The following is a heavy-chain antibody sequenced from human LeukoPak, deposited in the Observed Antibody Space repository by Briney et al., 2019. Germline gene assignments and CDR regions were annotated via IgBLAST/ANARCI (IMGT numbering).Heavy chain of an antibody. V-gene: IGHV4-59*12. CDR1: GDSISYYY. CDR2: IYFNGNT. CDR3: ARETRGLGGFDS. Sequence: SGTLSLTCTVSGDSISYYYWNWIRQPPGKGLEWIGHIYFNGNTNYNPSLKSRVTISVDTSKNQFSLKLSSVTAADTAIYYCARETRGLGGFDSWGQGTLVTVSS. D-gene: IGHD3-16*01. J-gene: IGHJ4*02.